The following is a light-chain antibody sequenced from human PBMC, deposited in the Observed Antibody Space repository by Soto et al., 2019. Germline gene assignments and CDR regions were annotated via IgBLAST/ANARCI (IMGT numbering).Light chain of an antibody. CDR2: REV. Sequence: SYELTQPLSVSVALGQTARITCGGNNIATKNVHWYQQKPGQAPVLVIYREVKRPSGIPERFSGSNSGNTATLTISRAQAGDEADYYCQVGDSSSPVVFGGGTKLTVL. V-gene: IGLV3-9*01. J-gene: IGLJ2*01. CDR1: NIATKN. CDR3: QVGDSSSPVV.